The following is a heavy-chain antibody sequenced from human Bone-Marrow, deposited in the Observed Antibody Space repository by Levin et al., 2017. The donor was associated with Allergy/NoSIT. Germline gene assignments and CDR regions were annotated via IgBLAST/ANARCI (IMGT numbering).Heavy chain of an antibody. CDR3: ARDGEYYDSSGYYYAYYYYYGMDG. D-gene: IGHD3-22*01. V-gene: IGHV1-46*01. Sequence: GESLKISCKASGYTFTSYYMHWVRQAPGQGLEWMGIINPSGGSTSYAQKFQGRVTMTRDTSTSTVYMELSSLRSEDTAVYYCARDGEYYDSSGYYYAYYYYYGMDGWGQGTTVTVSS. CDR1: GYTFTSYY. J-gene: IGHJ6*02. CDR2: INPSGGST.